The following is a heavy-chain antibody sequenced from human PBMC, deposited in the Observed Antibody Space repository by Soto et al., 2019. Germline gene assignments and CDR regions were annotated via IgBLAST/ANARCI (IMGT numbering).Heavy chain of an antibody. Sequence: QVQLVESGGGVVQPGGSLRLSCAASGFSFDIYAMHWVRQAPGKGLEWVAVISYDGSTEYYADSVKGRFTISRDNSNNPQYLIVKSLRAEDTAVFFCARGRRSLVDCGSFGCSLNFDSWGHVVLVTAAS. D-gene: IGHD2-21*01. J-gene: IGHJ4*01. V-gene: IGHV3-30-3*01. CDR1: GFSFDIYA. CDR3: ARGRRSLVDCGSFGCSLNFDS. CDR2: ISYDGSTE.